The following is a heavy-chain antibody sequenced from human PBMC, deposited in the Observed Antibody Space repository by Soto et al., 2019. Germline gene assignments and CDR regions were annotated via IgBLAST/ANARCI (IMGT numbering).Heavy chain of an antibody. V-gene: IGHV3-21*01. Sequence: GSLRLSCTASGFTFSSYSMNWVRQAPGKGLEWVSSISSSSSYIYYADSVKGRFTISRDNAKNSLYLQMNSLRAEDTAVYYCARDRTISCSGGSCYWRYYYYGMDVWGQGTTVTVSS. D-gene: IGHD2-15*01. CDR1: GFTFSSYS. CDR2: ISSSSSYI. J-gene: IGHJ6*02. CDR3: ARDRTISCSGGSCYWRYYYYGMDV.